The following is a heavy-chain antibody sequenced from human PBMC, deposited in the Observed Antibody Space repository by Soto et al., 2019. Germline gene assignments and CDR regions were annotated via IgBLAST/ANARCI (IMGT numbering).Heavy chain of an antibody. CDR2: ITSKTGQI. V-gene: IGHV3-21*04. J-gene: IGHJ3*02. CDR3: AKGPDITYVGAFDI. D-gene: IGHD2-15*01. Sequence: GGSLRLSCTGSGFPFSAYNMNWVRQVPGKGPEWISSITSKTGQIYYAESVKGRFTISRDNAKNSLYLQMNSLRAEDTAVYYCAKGPDITYVGAFDIWGQGTMVTVSS. CDR1: GFPFSAYN.